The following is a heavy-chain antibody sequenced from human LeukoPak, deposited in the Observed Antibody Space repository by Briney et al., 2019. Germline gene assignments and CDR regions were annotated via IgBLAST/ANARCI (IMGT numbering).Heavy chain of an antibody. CDR2: IIPIFGTA. J-gene: IGHJ6*02. CDR1: GGTFSSYA. V-gene: IGHV1-69*01. D-gene: IGHD4-17*01. CDR3: ARDLYGDYVSYYYYGMDV. Sequence: SVEVSCKASGGTFSSYAISWVRQAPGQGLEWMGGIIPIFGTANYAQKFQGRVTITADESTSTAYMELSSLRSEDTAVYYCARDLYGDYVSYYYYGMDVWGQGTTVTVSS.